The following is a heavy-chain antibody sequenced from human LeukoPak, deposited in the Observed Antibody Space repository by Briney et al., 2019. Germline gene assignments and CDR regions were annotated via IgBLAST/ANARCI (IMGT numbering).Heavy chain of an antibody. CDR3: AKALEGGNYCDY. J-gene: IGHJ4*02. CDR1: GFTFSNYD. V-gene: IGHV3-23*01. Sequence: GGSLRLSCAASGFTFSNYDMTWLRQAPGKGLLWFSTISNSGGSTYFAHSAKGRFTISRDNSEHTLYLQMNSLTADDTSLYYCAKALEGGNYCDYWGQGTLATVPS. D-gene: IGHD1-26*01. CDR2: ISNSGGST.